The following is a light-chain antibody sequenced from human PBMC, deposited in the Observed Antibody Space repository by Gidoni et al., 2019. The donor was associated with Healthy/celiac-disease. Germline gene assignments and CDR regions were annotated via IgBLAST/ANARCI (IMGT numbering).Light chain of an antibody. CDR3: RVWGSSSDHHWV. CDR1: TIGSNS. V-gene: IGLV3-21*02. J-gene: IGLJ3*02. CDR2: DDS. Sequence: YVLTHPPSVSAAPGQTARITCGGNTIGSNSVNWYQQKPGQVPVLVVYDDSDRPSGFPERVSGANSGKTAALTVSGIEGGDEAGYYCRVWGSSSDHHWVYGGGTKLTVL.